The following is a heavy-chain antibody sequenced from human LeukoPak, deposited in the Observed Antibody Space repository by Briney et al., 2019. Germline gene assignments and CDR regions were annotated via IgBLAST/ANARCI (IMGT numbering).Heavy chain of an antibody. Sequence: ASVKVSCKTSGYTLTRYDMQWVRQAPGHGLEWMGIINPISGATDYAQKFQGRVTMTRDTSTSTVYMELSSLRSEDTAMYYCARLPYRDGVAQDYWGQGTLVTVSP. CDR3: ARLPYRDGVAQDY. V-gene: IGHV1-46*01. CDR2: INPISGAT. J-gene: IGHJ4*02. CDR1: GYTLTRYD. D-gene: IGHD3-16*02.